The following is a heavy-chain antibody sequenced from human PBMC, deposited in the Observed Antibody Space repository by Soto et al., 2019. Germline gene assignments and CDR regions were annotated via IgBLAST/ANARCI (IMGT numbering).Heavy chain of an antibody. CDR2: IKQDGSEK. D-gene: IGHD6-19*01. CDR3: ARGYGEWLVPVDY. CDR1: GFTFSSYW. J-gene: IGHJ4*02. V-gene: IGHV3-7*01. Sequence: PGGSLRLSCAASGFTFSSYWMSWVRQAPGKGLEWVANIKQDGSEKYYVDSVKGRFTISRDNAKNSLYLQMNSLRAEDTAVYYCARGYGEWLVPVDYWGQGTLVTVSS.